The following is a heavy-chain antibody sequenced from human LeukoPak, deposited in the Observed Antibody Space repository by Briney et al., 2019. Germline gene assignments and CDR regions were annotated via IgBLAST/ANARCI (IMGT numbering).Heavy chain of an antibody. D-gene: IGHD3-10*01. J-gene: IGHJ5*02. V-gene: IGHV3-23*01. Sequence: GGSLRLSCAASGFTFSSYAMSWVRQAPGKGLEWVLAISGSGGSTYYADSVKGRFTISRDNSKNTLYLQMNSLRAEDTAVYYCAKEIVRSGSYYNAENWFDPWGQGTLVTVSS. CDR1: GFTFSSYA. CDR3: AKEIVRSGSYYNAENWFDP. CDR2: ISGSGGST.